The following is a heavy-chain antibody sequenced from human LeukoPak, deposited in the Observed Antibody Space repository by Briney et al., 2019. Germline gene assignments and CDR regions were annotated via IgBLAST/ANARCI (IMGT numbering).Heavy chain of an antibody. CDR3: ARDFMITFGGVIVIRYFDY. CDR1: GGSISSYY. Sequence: SETLSLTCTVSGGSISSYYWSWIRQPPGKGLEWIGYIYYSGSTNYNPSLKSRVTISLDTSKNQFSLKLSSVTAADTAVYYCARDFMITFGGVIVIRYFDYWGQGTLVTVSS. D-gene: IGHD3-16*02. CDR2: IYYSGST. V-gene: IGHV4-59*01. J-gene: IGHJ4*02.